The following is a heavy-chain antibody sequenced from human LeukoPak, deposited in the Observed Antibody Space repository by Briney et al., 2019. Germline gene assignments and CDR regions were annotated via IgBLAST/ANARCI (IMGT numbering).Heavy chain of an antibody. J-gene: IGHJ4*02. CDR2: INHSGST. D-gene: IGHD3-22*01. CDR3: ARGPMIVVGTYYFDY. Sequence: SETLSLTCAVYGGSFSGYYWSWIRQPPGKGLEWIGEINHSGSTNYNPSLKSRVTISVDTSKNQFSLKLSSVTAADTAVYYCARGPMIVVGTYYFDYWGQGTLVTVSS. V-gene: IGHV4-34*01. CDR1: GGSFSGYY.